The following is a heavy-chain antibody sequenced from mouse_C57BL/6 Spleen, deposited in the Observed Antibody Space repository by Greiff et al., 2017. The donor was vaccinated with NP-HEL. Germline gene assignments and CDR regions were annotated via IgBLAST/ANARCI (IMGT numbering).Heavy chain of an antibody. V-gene: IGHV1-59*01. CDR1: GYTFTSYW. CDR3: ARPSGGLDY. CDR2: IDPSDSYT. J-gene: IGHJ2*01. D-gene: IGHD3-2*02. Sequence: VQLQQPGAELVRPGTSVKLSCKASGYTFTSYWMHWVKQRPGQGLEWIGVIDPSDSYTNYNQKFKGKATLTVDTSSSTAYMQLSSLTSEDSAVYYCARPSGGLDYWGQGTTLTVSS.